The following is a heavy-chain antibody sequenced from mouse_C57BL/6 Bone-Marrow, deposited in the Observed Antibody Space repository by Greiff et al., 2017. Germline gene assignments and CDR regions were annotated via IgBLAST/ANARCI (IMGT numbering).Heavy chain of an antibody. V-gene: IGHV1-9*01. J-gene: IGHJ1*01. CDR2: ILPGSGSS. Sequence: QVQLQQSGAELMKPGASVKISCKATGYTFSSNWIEWVKQRPGHGLEWIGEILPGSGSSNYNEKFRGKATFTADTSSNTAYMQLSGLTSADSAVYCCARDSYWHFVVWGAGTTVTVSS. CDR3: ARDSYWHFVV. CDR1: GYTFSSNW.